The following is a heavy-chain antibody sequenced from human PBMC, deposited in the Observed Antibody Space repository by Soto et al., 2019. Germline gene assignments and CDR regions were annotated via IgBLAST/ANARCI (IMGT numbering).Heavy chain of an antibody. V-gene: IGHV5-10-1*01. CDR2: IDPSDSYT. CDR3: ARRFDSLSLGLEEDYYYYGMDV. D-gene: IGHD3-16*01. Sequence: GESLKISCKGSGYSFTTYWINWVRQMPGKGLEWMVRIDPSDSYTNYSPSFEGHVTISADKSITTAYLQWSSLKASDTAIYYCARRFDSLSLGLEEDYYYYGMDVWGQGTTVTVSS. CDR1: GYSFTTYW. J-gene: IGHJ6*02.